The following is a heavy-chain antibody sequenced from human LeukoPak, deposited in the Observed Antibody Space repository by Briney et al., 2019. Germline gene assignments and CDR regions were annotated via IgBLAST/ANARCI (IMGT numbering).Heavy chain of an antibody. Sequence: SGGSLRLSCEASGFTFSSYSMNWVRQAPGKGLEWVSVISSSSDYIFYADSVKGRFTISRDNAKNSLYLQMHSLRAEDTAVYYCARYGVSSSRSYIDYWGQGTLVTVSS. CDR1: GFTFSSYS. J-gene: IGHJ4*02. V-gene: IGHV3-21*01. CDR3: ARYGVSSSRSYIDY. CDR2: ISSSSDYI. D-gene: IGHD2-2*01.